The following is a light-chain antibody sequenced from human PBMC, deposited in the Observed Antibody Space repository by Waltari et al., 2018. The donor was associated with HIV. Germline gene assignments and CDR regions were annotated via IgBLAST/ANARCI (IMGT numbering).Light chain of an antibody. CDR1: SSDVGAYNL. V-gene: IGLV2-8*01. CDR3: SSYAGSATLA. Sequence: QSALTQPPSASGSPGQSVTISCTGTSSDVGAYNLVSWYQQRPGEAPNLMIYEVTKRPSGVPARCSGSKSGNTASLTVSGLQAEDEADYYCSSYAGSATLAFGGGTKLTVL. CDR2: EVT. J-gene: IGLJ2*01.